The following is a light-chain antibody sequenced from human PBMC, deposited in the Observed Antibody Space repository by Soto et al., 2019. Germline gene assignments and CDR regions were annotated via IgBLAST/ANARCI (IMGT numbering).Light chain of an antibody. V-gene: IGKV1-39*01. CDR3: QQSYSTPRT. CDR2: AAS. J-gene: IGKJ1*01. CDR1: QSISSY. Sequence: DIQMIQSPSSLSASVGDRVTITCRASQSISSYLNWYQQKPGKAPKLLIYAASSLRSGVPSRFSGSGSGTDFTLTISSLQPEDFATYYCQQSYSTPRTFGQGTKVDI.